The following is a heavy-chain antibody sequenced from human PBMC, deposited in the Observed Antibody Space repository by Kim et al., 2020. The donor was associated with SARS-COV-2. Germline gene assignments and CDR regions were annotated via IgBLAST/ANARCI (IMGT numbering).Heavy chain of an antibody. CDR1: GGSFSGYY. D-gene: IGHD3-10*01. J-gene: IGHJ5*02. Sequence: SETLSLTCAVYGGSFSGYYWSWIRQPPGKGLEWIGEINHSGSTNYNPSLKSRVTISVDTSKNQFSLKLSSVTAADTAVYYCARGERRLWFRELFAPENWFDPWGQGTLVTVSS. V-gene: IGHV4-34*01. CDR2: INHSGST. CDR3: ARGERRLWFRELFAPENWFDP.